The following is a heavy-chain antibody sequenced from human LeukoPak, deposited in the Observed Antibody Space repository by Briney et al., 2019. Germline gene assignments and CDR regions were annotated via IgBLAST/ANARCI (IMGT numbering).Heavy chain of an antibody. V-gene: IGHV1-46*01. CDR2: INPSGGST. D-gene: IGHD2/OR15-2a*01. Sequence: ASVKVSCKASGYTFTSYYMHWVRQAPGQGLEWMGIINPSGGSTSYAQKFQGRVTMTRDTSISTAYMELSRLRSDDTAVYYCARGSTRYNWFDPWGQGTLVTVSS. CDR3: ARGSTRYNWFDP. CDR1: GYTFTSYY. J-gene: IGHJ5*02.